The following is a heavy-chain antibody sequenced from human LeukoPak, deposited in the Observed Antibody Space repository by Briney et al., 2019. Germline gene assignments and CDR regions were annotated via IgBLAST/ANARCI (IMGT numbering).Heavy chain of an antibody. V-gene: IGHV4-34*01. CDR3: ARRWTPRPDFDY. J-gene: IGHJ4*02. CDR2: INHSGST. D-gene: IGHD3/OR15-3a*01. CDR1: GGSFSGYY. Sequence: SETLSLTCAVYGGSFSGYYWSWIRQPPGKGLEWIGEINHSGSTNYNPSLKSRVTISVDTSKNQFSLKLSSVTAADTAVYYCARRWTPRPDFDYWGQGTLVTVSS.